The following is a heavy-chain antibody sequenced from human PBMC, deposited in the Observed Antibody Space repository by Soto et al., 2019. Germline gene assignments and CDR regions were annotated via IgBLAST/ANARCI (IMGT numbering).Heavy chain of an antibody. J-gene: IGHJ6*02. V-gene: IGHV3-21*01. CDR2: ISSSSSYI. Sequence: GGSLRLSCAASGFTFSSYSMNWVRQAPGKGLEWVSSISSSSSYIYYADSVKGRFTISRDNAKNSLYLQMNSLRAEDTAVYYCARALGYSGYDRYYYYGMDFWGQGTTVTVSS. CDR3: ARALGYSGYDRYYYYGMDF. D-gene: IGHD5-12*01. CDR1: GFTFSSYS.